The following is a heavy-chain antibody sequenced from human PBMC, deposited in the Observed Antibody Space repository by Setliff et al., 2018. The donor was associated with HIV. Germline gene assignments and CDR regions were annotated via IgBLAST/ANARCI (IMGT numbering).Heavy chain of an antibody. CDR2: IHYSGST. Sequence: SETLSLTCTVSGGSISSGGYYWSWIRQHPGKGLEWIGYIHYSGSTYFNPSLKSRVTISVDTSKNQFSLKLSSVTATDTAVYYCARHDYYYYYYMDVWGKGTTVTVSS. CDR1: GGSISSGGYY. J-gene: IGHJ6*03. CDR3: ARHDYYYYYYMDV. V-gene: IGHV4-31*03.